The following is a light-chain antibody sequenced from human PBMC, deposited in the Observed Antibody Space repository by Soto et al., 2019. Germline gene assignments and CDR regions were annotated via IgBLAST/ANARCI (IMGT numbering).Light chain of an antibody. CDR1: SSDVGAYTS. Sequence: QSALTQPASVSGSPGQSITISCTGTSSDVGAYTSVSWYHQHPGKAPKLIIYEVSNRPPGVSTRFSGSKSASTASLTISGLQAEDEAHYYCSLYTSDNRDYVFATAPKVAVL. V-gene: IGLV2-14*01. CDR2: EVS. J-gene: IGLJ1*01. CDR3: SLYTSDNRDYV.